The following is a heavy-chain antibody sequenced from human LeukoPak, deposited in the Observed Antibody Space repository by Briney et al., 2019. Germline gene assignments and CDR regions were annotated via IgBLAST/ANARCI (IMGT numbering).Heavy chain of an antibody. CDR1: GGSISSSSYY. Sequence: PSETLSLTCTVSGGSISSSSYYWGWIRQPPGKGLEWIGSIYYSGSTYYNPSLKSRVTISVDTSKNQFSLKLTSVTAADTAVYYCARSTRTGSYTAGLNYWGQGTLVTVSS. J-gene: IGHJ4*02. V-gene: IGHV4-39*07. CDR2: IYYSGST. CDR3: ARSTRTGSYTAGLNY. D-gene: IGHD1-26*01.